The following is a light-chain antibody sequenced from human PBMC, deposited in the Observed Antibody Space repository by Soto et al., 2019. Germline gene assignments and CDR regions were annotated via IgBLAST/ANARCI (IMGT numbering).Light chain of an antibody. Sequence: QSALTQPASVSGSPGQSITISCTGTSGDIGSYNRVSWYQQHPGKAPKLIIYDVTDRPSGVSNRFSGSKSGNPASLTISGLQAEDEAEYYCSSYTNINTRACVFGTGTKVTVL. J-gene: IGLJ1*01. CDR3: SSYTNINTRACV. CDR2: DVT. CDR1: SGDIGSYNR. V-gene: IGLV2-14*03.